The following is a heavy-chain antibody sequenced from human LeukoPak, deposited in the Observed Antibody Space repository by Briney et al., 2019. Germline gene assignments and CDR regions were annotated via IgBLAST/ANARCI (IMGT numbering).Heavy chain of an antibody. CDR2: IYTSGST. J-gene: IGHJ4*02. Sequence: SETLSLTCTVSGGSISSGSYYWSWIRQPAGKGLEWIGRIYTSGSTNYNPSLKSRVTISVDTSKNQFSLKLSSVTAADTAVYYCASYDFWSGYPLWGQGTLVTVSS. V-gene: IGHV4-61*02. D-gene: IGHD3-3*01. CDR1: GGSISSGSYY. CDR3: ASYDFWSGYPL.